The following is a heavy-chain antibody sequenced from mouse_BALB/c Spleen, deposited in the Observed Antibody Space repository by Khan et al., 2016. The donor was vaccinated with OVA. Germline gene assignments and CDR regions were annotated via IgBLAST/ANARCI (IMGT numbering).Heavy chain of an antibody. CDR3: TRPHYYGSNYYFDY. V-gene: IGHV5-12-1*01. Sequence: EVELVESGGGLVKPGGSLKLSCAASGFAFSSYDMSWVRQTPEKRLEWVAFISIGGGSTYHPDTVKGRFTISSDNAKNTLYLEMNSLKSEDTAMYYCTRPHYYGSNYYFDYWGQGTTLTVSS. J-gene: IGHJ2*01. D-gene: IGHD1-1*01. CDR1: GFAFSSYD. CDR2: ISIGGGST.